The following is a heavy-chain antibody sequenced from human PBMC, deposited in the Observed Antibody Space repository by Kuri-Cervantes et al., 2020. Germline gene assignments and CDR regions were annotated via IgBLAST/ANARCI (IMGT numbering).Heavy chain of an antibody. D-gene: IGHD3-10*01. Sequence: SQTLSLTCAISGDSVSSNSAAWNWIRLSPSRGLEWLGRTYYRSKWYNDYAVSVKSRITINPDTSKNQFSLQLNSVTPEDTAVYFCARQIPSKVRGFTHRHDLKPYLDSWGQGTLVTVSS. CDR1: GDSVSSNSAA. J-gene: IGHJ4*02. CDR2: TYYRSKWYN. CDR3: ARQIPSKVRGFTHRHDLKPYLDS. V-gene: IGHV6-1*01.